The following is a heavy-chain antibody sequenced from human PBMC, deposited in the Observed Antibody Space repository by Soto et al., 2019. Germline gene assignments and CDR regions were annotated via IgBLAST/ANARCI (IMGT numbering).Heavy chain of an antibody. Sequence: SVKVSCKASGGTFSSYAISWVLHAPGQGLEWMGGIIPIFGTANYAQKCQGRVTITADKSTSRAYMELSSLRSEDTAVSYCAAGYDSSRPRRLDAFDIWRQGPMVTVSS. J-gene: IGHJ3*02. V-gene: IGHV1-69*06. CDR2: IIPIFGTA. D-gene: IGHD3-22*01. CDR3: AAGYDSSRPRRLDAFDI. CDR1: GGTFSSYA.